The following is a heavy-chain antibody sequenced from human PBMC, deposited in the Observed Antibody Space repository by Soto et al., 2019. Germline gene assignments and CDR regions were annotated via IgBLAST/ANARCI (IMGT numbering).Heavy chain of an antibody. V-gene: IGHV3-21*01. CDR2: ISSSSNYI. J-gene: IGHJ4*02. CDR3: ARGYMAMDY. CDR1: GFTFSTYT. Sequence: PGGSLRLSCAASGFTFSTYTMNWVRQAPGKGLEWVSSISSSSNYIYYADSLKGRFTISRDNAKNSLFLQMDSLRAEDTAVYYCARGYMAMDYWGQGTLVTVSS. D-gene: IGHD1-20*01.